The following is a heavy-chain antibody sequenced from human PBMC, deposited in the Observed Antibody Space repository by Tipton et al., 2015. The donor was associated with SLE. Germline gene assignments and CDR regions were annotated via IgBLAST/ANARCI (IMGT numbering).Heavy chain of an antibody. CDR1: GFTFSNYE. J-gene: IGHJ6*03. V-gene: IGHV3-48*03. Sequence: SLRLSCATSGFTFSNYEMNWVRQAPGKGLEWISYISSAGNAIYYADSVRGRFTISRDNARNSVFLQMSSLRGEDAALYYCARGPALDSSGDYMAVFGKGSAVTASS. CDR3: ARGPALDSSGDYMAV. CDR2: ISSAGNAI. D-gene: IGHD7-27*01.